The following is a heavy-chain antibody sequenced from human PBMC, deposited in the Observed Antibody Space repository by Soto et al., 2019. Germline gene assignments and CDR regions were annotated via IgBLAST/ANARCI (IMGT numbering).Heavy chain of an antibody. CDR2: IRSKAYGGTT. D-gene: IGHD2-21*02. J-gene: IGHJ2*01. V-gene: IGHV3-49*03. CDR3: TRAPYCGGDCYHWYFDL. CDR1: GFTFGDYA. Sequence: PGGSLRLSCTASGFTFGDYAMSWFRQAPGKGLEWVGFIRSKAYGGTTEYAASVKGRFTISRDDSKSIAYLQMNSLKTEDTAVYYCTRAPYCGGDCYHWYFDLRGRGTLVTVSS.